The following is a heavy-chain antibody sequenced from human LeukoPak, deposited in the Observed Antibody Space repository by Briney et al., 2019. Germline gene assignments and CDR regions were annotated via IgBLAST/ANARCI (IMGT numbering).Heavy chain of an antibody. V-gene: IGHV4-39*01. Sequence: IPSETLSLTCTVSGGSISSSSYYWGWIRQPPGKGLEWIGSIYYSGSTYYNPSLKSRVTISVDTSKNQFSLKLSSVTAADTAVYYCARGPLGRHPGGYDFWSGYCPPNYYYYGMDVWGQGTTVTVSS. CDR2: IYYSGST. CDR1: GGSISSSSYY. CDR3: ARGPLGRHPGGYDFWSGYCPPNYYYYGMDV. J-gene: IGHJ6*02. D-gene: IGHD3-3*01.